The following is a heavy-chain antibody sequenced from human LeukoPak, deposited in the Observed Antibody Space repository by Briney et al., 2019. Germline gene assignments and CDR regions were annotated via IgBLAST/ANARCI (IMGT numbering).Heavy chain of an antibody. D-gene: IGHD3-22*01. CDR3: ARQEWDADYYDSSGYFDY. J-gene: IGHJ4*02. V-gene: IGHV3-30-3*01. CDR1: GFTFSSYA. Sequence: GGSLRLSCAASGFTFSSYAMHWVRQAPGKGLEWVAVISYDGSNKYYADSVKGRFTISRDNSKNTLYLQMNSLRAEDTAVYYCARQEWDADYYDSSGYFDYWGQGTLVTVSS. CDR2: ISYDGSNK.